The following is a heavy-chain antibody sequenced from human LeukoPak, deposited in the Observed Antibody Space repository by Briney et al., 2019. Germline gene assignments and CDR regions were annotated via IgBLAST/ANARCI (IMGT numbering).Heavy chain of an antibody. Sequence: SETLSLTCAVYGGSFSGYYWSWIRQPPGKGLEWIGEINHSGSTNYNPSLKSRVTISVDTSKNQFSLKLSSVTAADTAVYYCASYYGSGSYFIKNWGQGTLVTVSS. J-gene: IGHJ4*02. CDR3: ASYYGSGSYFIKN. V-gene: IGHV4-34*01. CDR2: INHSGST. CDR1: GGSFSGYY. D-gene: IGHD3-10*01.